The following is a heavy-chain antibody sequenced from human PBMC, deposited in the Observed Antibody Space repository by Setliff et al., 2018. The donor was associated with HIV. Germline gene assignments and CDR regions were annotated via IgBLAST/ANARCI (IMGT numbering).Heavy chain of an antibody. D-gene: IGHD3-10*01. J-gene: IGHJ4*02. CDR1: GFTVSGYY. CDR3: ARLRPYNSALDY. Sequence: QPGGSLRLSCAASGFTVSGYYMSWVRQAPGKGLEWVSTIYSDGNTYHADSVKGRFTLSRDNSENALFLQMNSLRPEDTAVYYCARLRPYNSALDYWGQGTLVTVSS. V-gene: IGHV3-66*02. CDR2: IYSDGNT.